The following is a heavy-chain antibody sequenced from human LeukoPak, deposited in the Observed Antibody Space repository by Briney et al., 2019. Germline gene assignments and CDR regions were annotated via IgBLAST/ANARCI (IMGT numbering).Heavy chain of an antibody. CDR2: IYSGGST. CDR3: ARVYRLRYFDWLLSPPYYFDC. Sequence: PGGSLRLSCAASGFTVSSNYMSWVRQAPGKGLEWVSVIYSGGSTYYADSVKGRFTISRDNSKNTLYLQMNSLRAEDTAVYYCARVYRLRYFDWLLSPPYYFDCWGQGTLVTVSS. V-gene: IGHV3-66*01. J-gene: IGHJ4*02. CDR1: GFTVSSNY. D-gene: IGHD3-9*01.